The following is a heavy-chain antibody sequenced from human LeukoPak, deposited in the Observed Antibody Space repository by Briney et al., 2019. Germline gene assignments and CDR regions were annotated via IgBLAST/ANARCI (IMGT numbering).Heavy chain of an antibody. D-gene: IGHD2-15*01. J-gene: IGHJ4*01. Sequence: GGSLTLSCAASGFTFTTYTMNWVRQAPGKGLEWVSYITTSGSTIKYADSVTGRFTISRDNAKNSLYLQMNNLTDEDTAVYYCARDSSWSFDYWGHGTLVTVSS. CDR3: ARDSSWSFDY. CDR2: ITTSGSTI. V-gene: IGHV3-48*02. CDR1: GFTFTTYT.